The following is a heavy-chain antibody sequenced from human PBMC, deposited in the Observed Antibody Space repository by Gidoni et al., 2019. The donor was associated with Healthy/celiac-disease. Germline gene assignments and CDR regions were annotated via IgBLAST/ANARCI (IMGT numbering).Heavy chain of an antibody. J-gene: IGHJ4*02. CDR2: IGTAGDT. V-gene: IGHV3-13*01. Sequence: EVQLVESGGGLVQPGGSLRLSCAASGFTFSSYDMHWVSQATGKGLEWVSAIGTAGDTYYPGSVKGRFTISRENAKNSLYLQMNSLRAEDTAVYYCARGSEWELFDYWGQGTLVTVSS. CDR1: GFTFSSYD. CDR3: ARGSEWELFDY. D-gene: IGHD1-26*01.